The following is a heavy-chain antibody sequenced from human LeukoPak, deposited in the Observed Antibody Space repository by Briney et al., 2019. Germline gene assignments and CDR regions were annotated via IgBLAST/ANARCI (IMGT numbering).Heavy chain of an antibody. D-gene: IGHD3-10*01. J-gene: IGHJ3*02. CDR2: ISYDGSNK. CDR1: GFTFSSYA. CDR3: ARGGTMVRGPEAAFDI. Sequence: GRSLRLSCAASGFTFSSYAMHWVRQAPGKGLEWVAVISYDGSNKYYADSVKGRFTISRDNSKNTLYLQMNSLRAEDTAVYYCARGGTMVRGPEAAFDIWGQGTMVTVSS. V-gene: IGHV3-30-3*01.